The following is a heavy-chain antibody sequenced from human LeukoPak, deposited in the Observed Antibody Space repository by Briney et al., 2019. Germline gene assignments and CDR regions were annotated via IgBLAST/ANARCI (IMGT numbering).Heavy chain of an antibody. V-gene: IGHV3-11*04. J-gene: IGHJ3*02. D-gene: IGHD1-26*01. CDR2: ISGSGDRI. CDR3: ARDEGKWELGAFDI. CDR1: GFTFNDYY. Sequence: GGSLRLSCAASGFTFNDYYMSWIRQAPGEGLEWISYISGSGDRIYYADSVKGRFTISRDNAKNSLYLQMNSLRAEDTAVYYCARDEGKWELGAFDIWGQGTMVTVSS.